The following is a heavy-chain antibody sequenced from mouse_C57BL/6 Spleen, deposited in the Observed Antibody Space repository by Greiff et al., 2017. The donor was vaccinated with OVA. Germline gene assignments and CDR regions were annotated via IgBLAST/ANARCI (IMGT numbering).Heavy chain of an antibody. D-gene: IGHD1-1*01. CDR1: GFTFSDYY. CDR2: INYDGSST. J-gene: IGHJ1*03. V-gene: IGHV5-16*01. CDR3: ARADYYGSSFDV. Sequence: DVKLVESEGGLVQPGSSMKLSCTASGFTFSDYYMAWVRQVPEKGLEWVANINYDGSSTYYLDSLKSRFIISRDNAKNILYLQMSSLKSEDTATYYCARADYYGSSFDVWGTGTTVTVSS.